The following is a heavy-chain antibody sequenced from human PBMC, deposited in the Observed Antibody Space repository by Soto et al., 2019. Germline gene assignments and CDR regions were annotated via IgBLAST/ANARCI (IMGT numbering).Heavy chain of an antibody. J-gene: IGHJ4*02. D-gene: IGHD3-10*01. V-gene: IGHV4-61*08. Sequence: PSETLSLTCTVSGGSVDRGDYYWTWIRQPPGKGLEWIGYIYYSGSTNYNPSLKSRVTISVDTSKNQFSLKLSSVTAADTAVYYCARDRVGGFDYWGQGTLVTVSS. CDR3: ARDRVGGFDY. CDR1: GGSVDRGDYY. CDR2: IYYSGST.